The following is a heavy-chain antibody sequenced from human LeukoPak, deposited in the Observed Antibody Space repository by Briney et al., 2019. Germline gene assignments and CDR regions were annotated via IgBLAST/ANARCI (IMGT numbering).Heavy chain of an antibody. Sequence: GGSLRLSCAASRFTFSTYWMHWVRQAPGKGLEWVSAISGSGGSTFYADSVKGRFTISRDNSKNTLYLQMNSLRAEDTAVYYCAKFRGYSYGPIGYWGQGTLVTVSS. CDR3: AKFRGYSYGPIGY. D-gene: IGHD5-18*01. J-gene: IGHJ4*02. CDR1: RFTFSTYW. CDR2: ISGSGGST. V-gene: IGHV3-23*01.